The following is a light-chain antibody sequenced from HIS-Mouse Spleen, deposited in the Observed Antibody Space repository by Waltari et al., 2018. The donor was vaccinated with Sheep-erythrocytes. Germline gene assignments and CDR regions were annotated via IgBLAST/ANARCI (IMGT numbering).Light chain of an antibody. J-gene: IGKJ1*01. CDR2: LGS. CDR3: MQALQTPWT. Sequence: DIVMTQSPLSLPVTPGEPASISCRSSQSLLHSNGYNYLDRYLQKPGQSPPLLIYLGSNRASGVPDRFSGSGSGTDFTLRISRVEAEDVGVYYCMQALQTPWTFGQGTKVEFK. V-gene: IGKV2-28*01. CDR1: QSLLHSNGYNY.